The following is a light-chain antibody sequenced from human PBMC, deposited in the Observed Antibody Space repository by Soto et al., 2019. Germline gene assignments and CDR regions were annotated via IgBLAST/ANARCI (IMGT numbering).Light chain of an antibody. V-gene: IGKV1-5*03. Sequence: DIQMTQSPSTLSASVGDRVTITCRASQSISGWLAWYQQKAGKAPKLLIYKASTLESAVPSRFSGSGSGTELTLTISSLQPDDSATYYCQQYNSYPYTFGQGTKLEIK. CDR2: KAS. CDR3: QQYNSYPYT. CDR1: QSISGW. J-gene: IGKJ2*01.